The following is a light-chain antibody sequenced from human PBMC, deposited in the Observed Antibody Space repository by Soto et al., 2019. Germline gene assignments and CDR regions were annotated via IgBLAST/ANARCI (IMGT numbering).Light chain of an antibody. CDR2: GAS. CDR1: QSVSSR. Sequence: IVLTQSPGTLSLNQGERATLSCRASQSVSSRLAWYQQRPGQAPRLLISGASSRATGIPDRFSGSGSGTDFTLTISRLEPEDFALYYCQHYAHNSPITFGQGTLLEVK. V-gene: IGKV3-20*01. J-gene: IGKJ5*01. CDR3: QHYAHNSPIT.